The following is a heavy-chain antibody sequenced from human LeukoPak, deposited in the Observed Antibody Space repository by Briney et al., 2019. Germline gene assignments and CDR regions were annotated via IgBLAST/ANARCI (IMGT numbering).Heavy chain of an antibody. V-gene: IGHV1-2*04. CDR3: ARGSPSYAQWHFDL. CDR1: GYTIADYY. D-gene: IGHD2/OR15-2a*01. CDR2: IIPNTGGT. Sequence: ASVKVSCKASGYTIADYYLHWVRQAPGQGLEWMGWIIPNTGGTNYAQKFQDWVTMSSDTSISTAYMELSSLRSDDTAVYYCARGSPSYAQWHFDLWGRGTLVTVSS. J-gene: IGHJ2*01.